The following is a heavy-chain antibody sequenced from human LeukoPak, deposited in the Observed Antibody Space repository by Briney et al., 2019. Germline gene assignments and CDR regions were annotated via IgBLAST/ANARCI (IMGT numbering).Heavy chain of an antibody. J-gene: IGHJ4*02. CDR1: GYTFTGYY. CDR2: INPNSGGT. V-gene: IGHV1-2*02. D-gene: IGHD6-19*01. Sequence: ASVTVSCKASGYTFTGYYMHWVRQAPGQGLAWMGWINPNSGGTNYAQKFQGRVTMTRDTSISTAYMELSRLRSDDTAVYYCAREGYSSGNFDYWGQGTLVTVSS. CDR3: AREGYSSGNFDY.